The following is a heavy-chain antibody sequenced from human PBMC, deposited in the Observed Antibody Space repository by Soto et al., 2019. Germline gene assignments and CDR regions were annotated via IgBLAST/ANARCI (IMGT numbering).Heavy chain of an antibody. Sequence: ASVKVSCKASGYTFTSYAMHWVRQAPGQRLEWMGWINAGNGNTKYSQKFQGRVTITRDTSASTAYMELSSLRSEDTAVYYCARDRFLEWLFDYWGQGTLVTVSS. V-gene: IGHV1-3*01. CDR1: GYTFTSYA. D-gene: IGHD3-3*01. CDR3: ARDRFLEWLFDY. CDR2: INAGNGNT. J-gene: IGHJ4*02.